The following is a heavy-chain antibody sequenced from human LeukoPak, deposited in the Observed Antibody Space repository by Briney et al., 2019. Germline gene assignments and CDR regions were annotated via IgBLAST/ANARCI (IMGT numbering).Heavy chain of an antibody. CDR1: GFTFSSYS. J-gene: IGHJ4*02. CDR3: ARALYCSSTSCLNDY. CDR2: ISSSSGYI. V-gene: IGHV3-21*01. D-gene: IGHD2-2*01. Sequence: GGSLRLSCAASGFTFSSYSMNWVRQAPGKGLEWVSSISSSSGYINYADSVKGRFTISRDNAKNSLYLQMNSLRAEDTAVYYCARALYCSSTSCLNDYWGQGTLVTVSS.